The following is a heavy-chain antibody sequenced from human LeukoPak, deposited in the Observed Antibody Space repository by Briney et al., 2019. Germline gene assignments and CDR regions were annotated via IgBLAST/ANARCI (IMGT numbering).Heavy chain of an antibody. CDR3: ARDSIKRGYSYADY. CDR1: GGTFSSYA. J-gene: IGHJ4*02. V-gene: IGHV1-69*04. Sequence: SVKVSCKASGGTFSSYAISRVRQAPGQGLEWMGRIIPILGIANYAQKFQGRVTITADKSTSTAYMELSSLRSEDTAVYYCARDSIKRGYSYADYWGQGTLVTVSS. CDR2: IIPILGIA. D-gene: IGHD5-18*01.